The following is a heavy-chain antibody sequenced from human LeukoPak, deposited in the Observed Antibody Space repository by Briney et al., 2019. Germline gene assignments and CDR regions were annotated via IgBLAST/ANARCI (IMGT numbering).Heavy chain of an antibody. J-gene: IGHJ1*01. CDR3: ARGRFWGSPVLKY. D-gene: IGHD3-16*01. V-gene: IGHV4-34*01. CDR1: GGSFSGYY. Sequence: PSEPLSLTCAVYGGSFSGYYWSWIRQPPGKGLEWIGEINHSGSTNYNPSLKSRVTISVDTSKNQFSLRLSSVTAADTAVYYCARGRFWGSPVLKYWGQGTLVTVSS. CDR2: INHSGST.